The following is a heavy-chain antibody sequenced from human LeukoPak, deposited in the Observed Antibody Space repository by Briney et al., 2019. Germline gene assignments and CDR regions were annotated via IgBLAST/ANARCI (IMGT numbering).Heavy chain of an antibody. J-gene: IGHJ4*02. CDR3: AKDPVTGYFDC. CDR1: GFTFSTHA. Sequence: PGGSLRLSCAASGFTFSTHAMNWVRQAPGKGLEWVSRISGSGGGGSTYYADSVKGRFTISRDNSKNTLYLQMNILRAEDTAVYYCAKDPVTGYFDCWGQGTLVTVSS. CDR2: ISGSGGGGST. V-gene: IGHV3-23*01. D-gene: IGHD1-14*01.